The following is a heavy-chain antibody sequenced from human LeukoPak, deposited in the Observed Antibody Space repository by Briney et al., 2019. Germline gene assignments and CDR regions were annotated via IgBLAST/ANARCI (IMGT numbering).Heavy chain of an antibody. J-gene: IGHJ4*02. D-gene: IGHD2-8*02. CDR2: IFPSGGEI. CDR1: GFTFSTFA. Sequence: SGGSLRLSCAASGFTFSTFAMIWVRQPPGKGLEWASSIFPSGGEIHYVDSVRGRFTISRDNSKSTLSLQMNSLRAEDTAIYYCATYRQVLLPFESWGQGTLVTVSS. V-gene: IGHV3-23*01. CDR3: ATYRQVLLPFES.